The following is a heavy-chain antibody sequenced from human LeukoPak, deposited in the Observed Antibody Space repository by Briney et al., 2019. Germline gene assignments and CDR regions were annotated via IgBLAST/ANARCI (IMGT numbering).Heavy chain of an antibody. J-gene: IGHJ6*02. Sequence: ASVWVSCKASGYTFTGSYMHRGREAPGQGLEWMGWINPNSGGTNYAQKFQGRVTMTRDTSISTAYMELSRLRSDDTAVYYCARGYQVAAAGMDVWGQGTTVTVSS. D-gene: IGHD6-13*01. CDR3: ARGYQVAAAGMDV. CDR2: INPNSGGT. CDR1: GYTFTGSY. V-gene: IGHV1-2*02.